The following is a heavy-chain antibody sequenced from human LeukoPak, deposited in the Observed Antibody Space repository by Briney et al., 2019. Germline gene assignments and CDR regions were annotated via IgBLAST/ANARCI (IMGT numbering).Heavy chain of an antibody. V-gene: IGHV3-15*01. Sequence: KSGGSLRLSCAASGFTFSNAWMSWVRQAPGKGLEWVGRIKSKTDGGTTDYAAPVKGRFTISRDDSKNTLYLQMNSLRAEDTAVYYCARDSLQLERPFDYWGQGTLVTVSS. CDR3: ARDSLQLERPFDY. D-gene: IGHD1-1*01. CDR2: IKSKTDGGTT. J-gene: IGHJ4*02. CDR1: GFTFSNAW.